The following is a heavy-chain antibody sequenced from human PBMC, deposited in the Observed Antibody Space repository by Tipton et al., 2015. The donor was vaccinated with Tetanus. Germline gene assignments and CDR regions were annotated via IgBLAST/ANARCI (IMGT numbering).Heavy chain of an antibody. Sequence: QVQLVQSGAEVKRPGASVKVSCKASGYTFTGHYIHWVRQAPGQGLEWMGWISPNSGVTNYGKKFQGRVTMTRDTSITTAYMELSSLTSDDTAVYYCARDSTITPRPPWFYPWGQGTLVTVSS. CDR1: GYTFTGHY. V-gene: IGHV1-2*02. CDR3: ARDSTITPRPPWFYP. J-gene: IGHJ5*02. D-gene: IGHD6-6*01. CDR2: ISPNSGVT.